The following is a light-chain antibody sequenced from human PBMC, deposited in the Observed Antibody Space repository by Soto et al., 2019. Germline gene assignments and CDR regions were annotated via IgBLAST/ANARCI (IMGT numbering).Light chain of an antibody. V-gene: IGKV4-1*01. CDR1: QNVLYSSNNKNY. CDR3: QQYYSTPYT. J-gene: IGKJ2*01. CDR2: WAS. Sequence: DIVMTQSPDSLAVSLGERATINCKSSQNVLYSSNNKNYLAWYQQKPRQPPKLLIYWASTRESGVPARFSGSGSGTDFTLTISSLQAEDVAVYYSQQYYSTPYTFGQGTKLEIE.